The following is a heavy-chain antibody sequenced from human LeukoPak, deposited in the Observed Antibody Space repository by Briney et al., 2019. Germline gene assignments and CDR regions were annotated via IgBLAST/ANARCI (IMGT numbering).Heavy chain of an antibody. V-gene: IGHV3-15*01. CDR3: STARDPGFYPDY. Sequence: GGSLRLSCAGSGFTFSNAWMNWVRQAPGKGLEWVGRIKSKSDGGTTEYAAPVKGRFTISRDDSKNTLYLQMNSLKTEDTAVYYCSTARDPGFYPDYWGQGTLVTVSS. CDR1: GFTFSNAW. J-gene: IGHJ4*02. D-gene: IGHD3-9*01. CDR2: IKSKSDGGTT.